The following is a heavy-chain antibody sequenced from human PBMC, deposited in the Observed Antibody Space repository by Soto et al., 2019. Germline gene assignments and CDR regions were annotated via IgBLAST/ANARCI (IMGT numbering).Heavy chain of an antibody. J-gene: IGHJ5*02. CDR3: ARDLSLWFGARGRFDP. CDR1: GFTFSSYA. V-gene: IGHV3-30-3*01. Sequence: QVQLVESGGGVVQPGRSLRLSCAASGFTFSSYAMHWVRQAPGKGLEWVAVISYDGSNKYYADSVKGRFTISRDNSKNTLYLQMNSLRAEDTAVYYCARDLSLWFGARGRFDPWGQGTLVTVSS. D-gene: IGHD3-10*01. CDR2: ISYDGSNK.